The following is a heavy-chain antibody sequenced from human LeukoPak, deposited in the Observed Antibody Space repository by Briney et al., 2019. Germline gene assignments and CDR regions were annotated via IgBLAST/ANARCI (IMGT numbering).Heavy chain of an antibody. CDR1: GGSISSSSYY. J-gene: IGHJ6*03. D-gene: IGHD3-3*01. V-gene: IGHV4-39*07. CDR3: ARSGSRYDFWSGSPPSYYMDV. Sequence: PSETLSLTCTVSGGSISSSSYYWGWIRQPPGKGLEWIGEINHSGSTNYNPSLKSRVTISVDTSKNQFSLKLSSVTAADTAVYYCARSGSRYDFWSGSPPSYYMDVWGKGTTVTVSS. CDR2: INHSGST.